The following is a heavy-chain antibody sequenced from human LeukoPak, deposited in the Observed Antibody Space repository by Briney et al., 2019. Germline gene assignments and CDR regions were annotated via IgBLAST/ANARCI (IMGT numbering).Heavy chain of an antibody. D-gene: IGHD6-13*01. CDR3: ARDSIAAAGTSTYNWFDP. J-gene: IGHJ5*02. CDR2: IYHSGST. Sequence: SETLSLTCTVSGGSISSSSYYWGWIRQPPGKGLEWIGSIYHSGSTNYNPSLKSRVTISVDKSKNQFSLKLSSVTAADTAVYYCARDSIAAAGTSTYNWFDPWGQGTLVTVSS. V-gene: IGHV4-39*07. CDR1: GGSISSSSYY.